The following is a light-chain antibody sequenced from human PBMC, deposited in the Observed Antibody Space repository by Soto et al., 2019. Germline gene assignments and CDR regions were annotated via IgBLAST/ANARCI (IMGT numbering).Light chain of an antibody. CDR1: QSISSW. CDR3: QQYNSYVT. J-gene: IGKJ4*01. Sequence: QSQSTLSASAGHRITITCRASQSISSWLAWYQQKPGKAPKLLIYDASSLESGVPSRFSGSGSGTEFSLTISSLQPDDFATYYCQQYNSYVTFGGGTKVDIK. V-gene: IGKV1-5*01. CDR2: DAS.